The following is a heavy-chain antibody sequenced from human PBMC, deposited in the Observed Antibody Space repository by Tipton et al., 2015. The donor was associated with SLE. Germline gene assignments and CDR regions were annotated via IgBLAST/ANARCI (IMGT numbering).Heavy chain of an antibody. J-gene: IGHJ4*02. V-gene: IGHV1-18*01. CDR2: ISSYSGNT. CDR1: GYTFSNYA. Sequence: QSGAEVMRPGASVKVSCKASGYTFSNYAITWVRQAPGQGLELMGWISSYSGNTKYAQKFQGRVTLTTDTSTNTAYLELRSLTSDDTAVYYCARDPPNNIAPAGDYWGQGTLVTVSS. CDR3: ARDPPNNIAPAGDY. D-gene: IGHD6-13*01.